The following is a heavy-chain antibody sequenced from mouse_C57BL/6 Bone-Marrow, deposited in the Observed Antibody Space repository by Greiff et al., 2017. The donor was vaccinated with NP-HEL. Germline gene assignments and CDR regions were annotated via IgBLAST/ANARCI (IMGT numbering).Heavy chain of an antibody. CDR3: ARHYYGSSYAMDY. CDR1: GYTFTSYW. CDR2: IHPNSGST. Sequence: QVQLKQSGAELVKPGASVKLSCKASGYTFTSYWMHWVKQRPGQGLEWIGMIHPNSGSTNYNEKFKSKATLTVDKSSSTAYMQLSSLTSEDSAVYYCARHYYGSSYAMDYWGQGTSVTVSS. J-gene: IGHJ4*01. V-gene: IGHV1-64*01. D-gene: IGHD1-1*01.